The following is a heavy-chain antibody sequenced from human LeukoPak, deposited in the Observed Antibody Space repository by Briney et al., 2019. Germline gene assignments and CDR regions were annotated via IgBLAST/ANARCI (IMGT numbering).Heavy chain of an antibody. Sequence: GRSLRLSCAASGFTFSSYGMHWVRQAPGKGLEWVAVISYDGSNKYYADSVKGRFTISRDNAKNSLYLQMNSLRAEDTAVYYCARARIAAAGTGGVLDYWGQGTLVTVSS. CDR2: ISYDGSNK. V-gene: IGHV3-30*03. CDR1: GFTFSSYG. D-gene: IGHD6-13*01. J-gene: IGHJ4*02. CDR3: ARARIAAAGTGGVLDY.